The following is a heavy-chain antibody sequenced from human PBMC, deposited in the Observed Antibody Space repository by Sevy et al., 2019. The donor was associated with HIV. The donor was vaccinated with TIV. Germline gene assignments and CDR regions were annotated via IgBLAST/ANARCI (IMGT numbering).Heavy chain of an antibody. Sequence: GGSLRLSCAASGFTFSSYWMSWVRQAPGKGLEWMANIKQDGSEKNYVDSVKGRFTISRDNAKNSLYLQMNSLRPDDTAVYYCARDGVMGSYWGQGTLVTVSS. D-gene: IGHD3-16*01. V-gene: IGHV3-7*01. J-gene: IGHJ4*02. CDR2: IKQDGSEK. CDR1: GFTFSSYW. CDR3: ARDGVMGSY.